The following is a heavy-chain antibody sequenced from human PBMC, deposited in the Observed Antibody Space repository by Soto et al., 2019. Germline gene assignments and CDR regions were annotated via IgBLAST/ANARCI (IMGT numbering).Heavy chain of an antibody. V-gene: IGHV4-59*08. D-gene: IGHD1-26*01. Sequence: SETRSVRCTGSGGTMSRGAWSWIRQPPGKGLEWIGYIYYSGSTNCNPSLKSRVTISVDTSKNQFSLKLSSVTAADTAVYYCARRYGSAIDYWGQGTLVTVS. J-gene: IGHJ4*02. CDR2: IYYSGST. CDR1: GGTMSRGA. CDR3: ARRYGSAIDY.